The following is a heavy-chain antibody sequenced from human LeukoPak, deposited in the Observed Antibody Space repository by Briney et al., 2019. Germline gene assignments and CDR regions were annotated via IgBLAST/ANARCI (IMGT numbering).Heavy chain of an antibody. V-gene: IGHV3-30*18. Sequence: GGSLRLSCAASGFTFSSYGMHWVRQAPGKGLEWVAVISYDGSNKYYADSVKGRFTISRDNSKNTLYLQMNSLRAEDTAVYYCAKDGLNYYDSSGYRDFDYWGQGTLVTVSS. CDR2: ISYDGSNK. CDR3: AKDGLNYYDSSGYRDFDY. D-gene: IGHD3-22*01. J-gene: IGHJ4*02. CDR1: GFTFSSYG.